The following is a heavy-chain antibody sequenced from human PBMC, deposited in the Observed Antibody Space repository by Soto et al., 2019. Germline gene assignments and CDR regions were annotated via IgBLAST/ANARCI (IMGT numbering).Heavy chain of an antibody. J-gene: IGHJ4*02. CDR3: AILGTYYFDNSDNCFDF. V-gene: IGHV1-3*05. Sequence: QVQLVQSGAEEMKPGASVKVSCKASGYTLTRYSIHWVRQSPGQRLEWMGWINAGNGNTKFSQKFQGRVTITRDTSASTAYMELRVLRSEDTAVYDCAILGTYYFDNSDNCFDFWGQGTLVTVSS. D-gene: IGHD3-22*01. CDR1: GYTLTRYS. CDR2: INAGNGNT.